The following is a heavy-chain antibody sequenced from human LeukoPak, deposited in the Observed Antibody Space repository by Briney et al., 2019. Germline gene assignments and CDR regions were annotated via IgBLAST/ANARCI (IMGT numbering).Heavy chain of an antibody. Sequence: SETLSLTCTVSGGSISSSSYYWGWIRQPPGKGLEWIGSIYYSGSTYYNPSLKSRVTISVDTSKNQFSLKLSSVTAADTAVYYCARDSDMGPLLFPYYFDYWGQGTLVTVSS. V-gene: IGHV4-39*07. J-gene: IGHJ4*02. CDR3: ARDSDMGPLLFPYYFDY. D-gene: IGHD2-21*02. CDR1: GGSISSSSYY. CDR2: IYYSGST.